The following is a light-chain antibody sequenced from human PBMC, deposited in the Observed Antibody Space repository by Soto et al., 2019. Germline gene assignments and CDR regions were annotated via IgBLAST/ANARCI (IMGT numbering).Light chain of an antibody. CDR1: QSISSW. CDR3: QQYNSYST. Sequence: IHMTQSPSTLSASVLYRVTITFLASQSISSWLAWYQQKPGKAPKLLIYKASSLESGVPSRFSGSGSGTELTLTISSLQPDDFATYYCQQYNSYSTFGQGTKVDNK. V-gene: IGKV1-5*03. CDR2: KAS. J-gene: IGKJ1*01.